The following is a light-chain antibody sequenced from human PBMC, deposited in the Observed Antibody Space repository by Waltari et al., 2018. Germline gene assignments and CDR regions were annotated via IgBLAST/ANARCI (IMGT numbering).Light chain of an antibody. CDR3: QTGGHGTWV. J-gene: IGLJ3*02. CDR2: VNSDGSH. V-gene: IGLV4-69*01. CDR1: SGHPNNL. Sequence: QLVLTQSPSASAPLGASVTLTCTLSSGHPNNLIARHQQHPKKGPRYLMKVNSDGSHNKGDKIPERFSGSSSGAERYLTISSLQSEDEADYYCQTGGHGTWVFGGGTKLTVL.